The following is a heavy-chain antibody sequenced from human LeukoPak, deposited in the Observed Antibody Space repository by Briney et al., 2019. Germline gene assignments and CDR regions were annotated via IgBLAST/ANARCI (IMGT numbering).Heavy chain of an antibody. CDR1: GFTFSSYA. Sequence: GGSLRLSCAASGFTFSSYAMSWVRQAPGKGLEWVSTISGSGSITYYADSVKGRFTISRDNSRNTLYLQMNSLRADDTAVYYCARAGNYYGDYDFWGQGTLVTVSS. CDR2: ISGSGSIT. D-gene: IGHD4-17*01. CDR3: ARAGNYYGDYDF. V-gene: IGHV3-23*01. J-gene: IGHJ4*02.